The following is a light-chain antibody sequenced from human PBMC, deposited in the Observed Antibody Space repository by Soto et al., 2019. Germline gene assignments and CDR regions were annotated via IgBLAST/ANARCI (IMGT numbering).Light chain of an antibody. CDR3: QQYNNLPS. CDR2: GAS. Sequence: EIVMTQSPATLSVSPGERATLSCRASQSVSSNLAWYQQKPGQAPRLLIYGASTRATGIPARFSGSGSGTEFTLTISSLQSEDFAVYYCQQYNNLPSFGQRTKVDIK. CDR1: QSVSSN. J-gene: IGKJ1*01. V-gene: IGKV3-15*01.